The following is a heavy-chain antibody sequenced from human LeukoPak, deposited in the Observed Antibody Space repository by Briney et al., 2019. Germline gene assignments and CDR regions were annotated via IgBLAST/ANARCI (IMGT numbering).Heavy chain of an antibody. D-gene: IGHD1-26*01. CDR3: ARGIVDPYYYYGMDV. J-gene: IGHJ6*02. CDR2: IIPILGIA. V-gene: IGHV1-69*04. CDR1: GGTFSSYA. Sequence: SVKVSCKASGGTFSSYAISWVRQAPGQGLEWMGRIIPILGIANYAQKFQGRVTITADKSTSTAYMELSSLRSEDTAVYYCARGIVDPYYYYGMDVWGQGTTVTVSS.